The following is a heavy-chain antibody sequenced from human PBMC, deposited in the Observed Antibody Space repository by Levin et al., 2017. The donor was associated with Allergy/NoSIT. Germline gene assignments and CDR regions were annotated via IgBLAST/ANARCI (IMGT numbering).Heavy chain of an antibody. Sequence: ASVKVSCAASGFNFNTYSMNWVRQAPGKGLEWVSYISSSSTTIYYADSVEGRVTISRDNAKNSLYLQMNSLRAEDTAVYYCARDLGFGELLYTIDYWGQGTLVTVSS. CDR3: ARDLGFGELLYTIDY. V-gene: IGHV3-48*01. CDR2: ISSSSTTI. D-gene: IGHD3-10*01. J-gene: IGHJ4*02. CDR1: GFNFNTYS.